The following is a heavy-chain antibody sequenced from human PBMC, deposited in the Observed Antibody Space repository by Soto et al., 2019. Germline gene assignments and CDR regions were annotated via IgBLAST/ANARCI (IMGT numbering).Heavy chain of an antibody. Sequence: GASVKVSCKTSGYAFINSTIHWVRQAPGQSLEWMGWINGGSGHTRYSQKFEGRVTITKDTSASSAYMELSSLRSDDTAVYYCARVLTPNWFDPWGQGTLVTVYS. CDR3: ARVLTPNWFDP. D-gene: IGHD2-15*01. CDR1: GYAFINST. V-gene: IGHV1-3*01. CDR2: INGGSGHT. J-gene: IGHJ5*02.